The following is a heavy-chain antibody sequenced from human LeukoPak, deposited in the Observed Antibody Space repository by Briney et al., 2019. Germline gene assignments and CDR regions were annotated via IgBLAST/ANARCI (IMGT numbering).Heavy chain of an antibody. Sequence: GGSLRLSCAASGFTVSSTYMSWVRQAPGKGLEWVSVIYSGGSTYYADSVKGRFTISRDNSKNTLYLQMNSLRAEDTAVYYCARAAAAACDIWGQGTMVTVSS. CDR1: GFTVSSTY. D-gene: IGHD6-25*01. J-gene: IGHJ3*02. CDR3: ARAAAAACDI. V-gene: IGHV3-53*01. CDR2: IYSGGST.